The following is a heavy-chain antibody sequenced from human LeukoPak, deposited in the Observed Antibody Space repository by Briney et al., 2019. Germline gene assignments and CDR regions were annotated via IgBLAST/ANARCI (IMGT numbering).Heavy chain of an antibody. CDR2: INPSGGST. D-gene: IGHD3-3*01. Sequence: ASVKVSCKASGYTFTSYYMHWVRQAPGQGLEWMGIINPSGGSTSYAQKFQGRVTMTRDTSTSTVYMELSSLRSEDTAVYYCARAPRGYDFWSGRGYYYYYGMDVWGQGTTVTVSS. J-gene: IGHJ6*02. V-gene: IGHV1-46*01. CDR1: GYTFTSYY. CDR3: ARAPRGYDFWSGRGYYYYYGMDV.